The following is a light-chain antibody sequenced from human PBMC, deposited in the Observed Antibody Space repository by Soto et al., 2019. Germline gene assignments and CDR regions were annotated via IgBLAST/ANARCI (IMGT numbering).Light chain of an antibody. CDR1: QGISSY. V-gene: IGKV1-8*01. CDR3: QQYYSYPPT. Sequence: ALLMSQSPGSLSASTGDSVTITCRASQGISSYLAWYQQKPGKAPKLLIYAASTLQSGVPSRFSGSGSGTDFTLTISCLQSEDFATYYCQQYYSYPPTFGQGTKVDIK. CDR2: AAS. J-gene: IGKJ1*01.